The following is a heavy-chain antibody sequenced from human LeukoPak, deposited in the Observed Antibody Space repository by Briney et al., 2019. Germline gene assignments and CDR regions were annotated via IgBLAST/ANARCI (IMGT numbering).Heavy chain of an antibody. J-gene: IGHJ4*02. CDR1: GYSFSSYW. D-gene: IGHD2-15*01. CDR2: IYPDDSDT. V-gene: IGHV5-51*01. Sequence: GESLKITCKGSGYSFSSYWIGWVRQMPGKGLEWMGIIYPDDSDTRYSPSFQGQVTISADKSISTAYLQWSSLKASDTAMYYCARHRKDIGFDSWGQGTLVTVSS. CDR3: ARHRKDIGFDS.